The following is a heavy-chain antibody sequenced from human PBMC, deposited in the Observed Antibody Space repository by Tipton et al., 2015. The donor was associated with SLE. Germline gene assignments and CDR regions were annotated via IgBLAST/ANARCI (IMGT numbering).Heavy chain of an antibody. V-gene: IGHV4-39*07. D-gene: IGHD3/OR15-3a*01. CDR2: IFNTGTT. J-gene: IGHJ6*03. CDR3: ARARSDDTFWTDYFYFFYYMDV. Sequence: TLSLTCTVSGDSVSSTNYYWAWIRQPPGKGLEWVGTIFNTGTTCYNSSLKSRVAISADTSKNQLSLTLMSVAGADTAAYFCARARSDDTFWTDYFYFFYYMDVWGKGPPVTVSS. CDR1: GDSVSSTNYY.